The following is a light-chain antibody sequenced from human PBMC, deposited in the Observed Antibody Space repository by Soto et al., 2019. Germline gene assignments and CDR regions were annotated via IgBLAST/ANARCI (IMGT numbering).Light chain of an antibody. CDR2: EVS. J-gene: IGLJ2*01. Sequence: QSALTQPASVSGSPGQSITISCTGTSSDVGSYNLVSWYQQHPGKAPKRMIYEVSKRPSGVSNRFSGSKSGNTASLTISGLQAEDEADYYCCSYAGSSTFGFGGGTKLTVL. V-gene: IGLV2-23*02. CDR1: SSDVGSYNL. CDR3: CSYAGSSTFG.